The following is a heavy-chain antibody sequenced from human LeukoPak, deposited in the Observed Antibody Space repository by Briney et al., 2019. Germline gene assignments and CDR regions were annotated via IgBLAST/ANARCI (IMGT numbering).Heavy chain of an antibody. CDR2: IIPIFGTA. V-gene: IGHV1-69*13. CDR1: GGTFSSYA. J-gene: IGHJ4*02. Sequence: SVKVSCKASGGTFSSYAISWVRQAPGQGLEWMGGIIPIFGTANYAQKFQGRVTITADESTSTAYMELSSLRSEDTAVYYCASQQGVGYDSSGYPFDYWGQGTLVTVSS. D-gene: IGHD3-22*01. CDR3: ASQQGVGYDSSGYPFDY.